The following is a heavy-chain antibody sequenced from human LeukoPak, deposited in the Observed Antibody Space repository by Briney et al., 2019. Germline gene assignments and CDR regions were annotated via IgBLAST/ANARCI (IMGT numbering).Heavy chain of an antibody. Sequence: PSETLSLTCTVSGGSISSYYWSWIRQPPGKGRQWIGYIHYSGSTNYNPSLKSRVTISVDTSKNQFSLKLTSVTAADTAVYYCARDDYGDYTFHHWGQGTLVTVSS. CDR3: ARDDYGDYTFHH. V-gene: IGHV4-59*01. J-gene: IGHJ1*01. CDR1: GGSISSYY. CDR2: IHYSGST. D-gene: IGHD4-17*01.